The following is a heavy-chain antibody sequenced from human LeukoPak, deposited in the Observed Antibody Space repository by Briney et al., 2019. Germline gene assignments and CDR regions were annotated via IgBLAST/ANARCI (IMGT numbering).Heavy chain of an antibody. J-gene: IGHJ4*02. CDR2: IYPGDSDT. V-gene: IGHV5-51*01. D-gene: IGHD4-17*01. CDR1: GFTFNTYS. CDR3: ARGDYGDFRVFYTLFDY. Sequence: GGSLRLSCEASGFTFNTYSMHWVRQSPGKGLEWMGIIYPGDSDTRYSPSFQGQVTISADKSISNAYLQWSSLKASDTAMYYCARGDYGDFRVFYTLFDYWGQGTLVTVSS.